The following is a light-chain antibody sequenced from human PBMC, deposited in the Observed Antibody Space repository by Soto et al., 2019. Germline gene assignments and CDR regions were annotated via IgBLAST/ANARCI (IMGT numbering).Light chain of an antibody. V-gene: IGKV1-9*01. CDR3: QQLNSYTIT. CDR2: STS. J-gene: IGKJ3*01. Sequence: DIQLTQSPSFLSASVGDRVTITCRASQGLSSYLAWYQQKPGMAPKLLIYSTSTLQSGVPARFSGSASGTECTLTISSMQHYYFATCYCQQLNSYTITFGPGTKVDI. CDR1: QGLSSY.